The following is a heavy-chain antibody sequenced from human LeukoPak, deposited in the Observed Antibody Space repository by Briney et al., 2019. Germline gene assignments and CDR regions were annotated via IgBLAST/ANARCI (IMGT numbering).Heavy chain of an antibody. D-gene: IGHD3-10*01. V-gene: IGHV3-9*03. J-gene: IGHJ3*02. CDR1: GFTFDDYA. CDR3: AKDQGGAGSGHGAFDI. CDR2: ISWNSGSI. Sequence: GGSLRLSCAASGFTFDDYAMHWVRQAPGKGLEWVSGISWNSGSIGYADSVKGRFTISRDNAKNSLYLQMNSLRAEDMALYYCAKDQGGAGSGHGAFDIWGQGTMVTVSS.